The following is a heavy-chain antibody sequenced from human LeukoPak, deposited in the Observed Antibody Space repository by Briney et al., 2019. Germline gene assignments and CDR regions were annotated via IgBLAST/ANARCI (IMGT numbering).Heavy chain of an antibody. CDR2: IGTDGSGT. CDR1: GFTFSSYW. CDR3: ARDKYGGNSKACYI. J-gene: IGHJ3*02. Sequence: PGGSLRLSCAASGFTFSSYWMHWVRQVPGKGLVWVSRIGTDGSGTNYADYVKGRFTISRDNAKNTLFLQMNSLRAEDTAVYYCARDKYGGNSKACYIWGQGTLVTVSS. V-gene: IGHV3-74*01. D-gene: IGHD4-23*01.